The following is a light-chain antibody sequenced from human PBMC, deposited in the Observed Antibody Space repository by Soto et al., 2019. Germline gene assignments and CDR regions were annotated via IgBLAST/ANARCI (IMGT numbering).Light chain of an antibody. Sequence: QSVLTQPPSVSGAPGQRVTISGTGSSSNIGAGYDVHWYQQLPGTAPKLLIYGNSNRPSGVPDRFSGSKSGTSASLAITGLQAEDEADYYCQSYDSSLSGWVFGGGTKRTVL. J-gene: IGLJ3*02. CDR1: SSNIGAGYD. V-gene: IGLV1-40*01. CDR2: GNS. CDR3: QSYDSSLSGWV.